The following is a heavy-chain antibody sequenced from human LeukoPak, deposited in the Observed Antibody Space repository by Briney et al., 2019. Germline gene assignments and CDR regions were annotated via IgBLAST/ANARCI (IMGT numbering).Heavy chain of an antibody. Sequence: PGGSLRLSCAASGFTFSSYSMNWVCQAPGKGLEWVSSISSSSSYIYYADSVKGRFTISRDNAKNSLYLQMNSLRAEDTAVYYCAGETDTAMADDAFDIWGQGTMVTVSS. CDR3: AGETDTAMADDAFDI. CDR2: ISSSSSYI. V-gene: IGHV3-21*01. J-gene: IGHJ3*02. CDR1: GFTFSSYS. D-gene: IGHD5-18*01.